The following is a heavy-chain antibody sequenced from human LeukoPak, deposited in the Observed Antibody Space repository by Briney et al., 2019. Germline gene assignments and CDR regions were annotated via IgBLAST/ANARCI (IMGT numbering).Heavy chain of an antibody. V-gene: IGHV1-46*01. CDR3: ASVVPPCNWFDP. D-gene: IGHD2-21*01. Sequence: ASVKVSRKASGYTFTSYYMHWVRQAPGQGLEWMGIINPSGGSTSYAQKFQGRVTMTRDTSTSTVYMELGSLRSEDTAVYYCASVVPPCNWFDPWGQGTLVTVSS. J-gene: IGHJ5*02. CDR2: INPSGGST. CDR1: GYTFTSYY.